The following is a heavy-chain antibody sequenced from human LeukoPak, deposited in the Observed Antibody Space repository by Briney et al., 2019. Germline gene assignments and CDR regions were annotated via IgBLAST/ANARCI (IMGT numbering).Heavy chain of an antibody. J-gene: IGHJ4*02. V-gene: IGHV1-18*01. D-gene: IGHD3-9*01. CDR2: ISAYNGNT. CDR3: AKGGYDILTGYYALDY. CDR1: GYTFTSYG. Sequence: ASVKVSCKASGYTFTSYGISWVRQAPGQGLEWMGWISAYNGNTNYAQKLQGRVTMTTDTSTSTAYMELRSLRSDDTAVYYCAKGGYDILTGYYALDYLGQGTLVTVSS.